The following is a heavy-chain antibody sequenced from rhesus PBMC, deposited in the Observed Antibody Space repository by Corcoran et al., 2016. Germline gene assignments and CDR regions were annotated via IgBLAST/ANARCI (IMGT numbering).Heavy chain of an antibody. CDR3: ARAGAVIYGLDS. CDR2: TYGSSGST. D-gene: IGHD1-44*02. CDR1: GYSISSGYD. Sequence: QVQLQESGPGVVKPSETLSLTCAVSGYSISSGYDWSWIRHPPGKGLEWIGYTYGSSGSTNYTHSRKNRVTISKDTSKNQVSLKLSSGTAADTAVYYWARAGAVIYGLDSWGQGVVVTVSS. V-gene: IGHV4-76*01. J-gene: IGHJ6*01.